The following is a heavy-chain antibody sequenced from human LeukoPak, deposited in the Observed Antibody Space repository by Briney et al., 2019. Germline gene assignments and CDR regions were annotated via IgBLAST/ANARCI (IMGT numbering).Heavy chain of an antibody. D-gene: IGHD2-15*01. V-gene: IGHV1-8*01. CDR1: GYTFASYD. CDR2: MNPNSGNT. J-gene: IGHJ4*02. CDR3: ARVVGTWISH. Sequence: ASVKVSCKASGYTFASYDINWVRQATGQGLEWMGWMNPNSGNTGYAQKFQGRVTMTRNTSTSIAYMELSSLRFEDTAVYYCARVVGTWISHWGQGTLVTVSS.